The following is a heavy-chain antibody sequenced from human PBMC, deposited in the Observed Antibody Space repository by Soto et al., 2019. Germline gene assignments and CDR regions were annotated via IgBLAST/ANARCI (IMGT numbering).Heavy chain of an antibody. CDR2: ISAYNGNT. Sequence: QVQLVQSGAEVKKPGASVKVSCKASGYTFTSYGISWVRQAPGQGLEWMGWISAYNGNTNYAQKLQGRVTMTTDTATSTAYMELRSLRSDDTAVYYCAREAPPYAMYCSGGSCRNFDYWGQGTLVTVSS. J-gene: IGHJ4*02. CDR3: AREAPPYAMYCSGGSCRNFDY. V-gene: IGHV1-18*01. CDR1: GYTFTSYG. D-gene: IGHD2-15*01.